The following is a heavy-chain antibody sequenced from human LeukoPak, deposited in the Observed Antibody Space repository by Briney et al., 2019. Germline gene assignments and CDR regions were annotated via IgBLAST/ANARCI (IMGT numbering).Heavy chain of an antibody. Sequence: PSGTLSLTCTVSGGSISSYYWSWIRQPPGKGLEWIGYIYYSGSTNYNPSLKSRVTISVDTSKNQFSLKLSSVTAADTAVYYCARAPYCSGGSCYRIYYYYMDVWGKGTTVTVSS. CDR2: IYYSGST. V-gene: IGHV4-59*01. CDR1: GGSISSYY. J-gene: IGHJ6*03. D-gene: IGHD2-15*01. CDR3: ARAPYCSGGSCYRIYYYYMDV.